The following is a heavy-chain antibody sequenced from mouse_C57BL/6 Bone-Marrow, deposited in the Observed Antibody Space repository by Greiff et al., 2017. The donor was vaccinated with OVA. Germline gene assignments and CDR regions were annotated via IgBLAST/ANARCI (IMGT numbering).Heavy chain of an antibody. CDR1: VFSLTSYY. CDR2: ISYGGST. J-gene: IGHJ4*01. V-gene: IGHV3-8*01. CDR3: ARLRQLRLPYAMDY. D-gene: IGHD3-2*02. Sequence: VQLQQSGPGLATPSHTLSLPCSVSVFSLTSYYWHWIRKFPGNKLEYMGYISYGGSTYYNPSLKSRISITRDTSKNQYYLQLNSVTTEDTATYYCARLRQLRLPYAMDYWGQGTSVTVSS.